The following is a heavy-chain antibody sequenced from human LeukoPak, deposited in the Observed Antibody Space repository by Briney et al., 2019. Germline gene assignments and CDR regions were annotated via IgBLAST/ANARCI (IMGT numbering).Heavy chain of an antibody. Sequence: GGSLRLSWAASGFTFSNYWMHWVRQAPGKGLVWVSRINSDGSSTSYADSMKGRFTISRDNAEKTLYLQMNSLRAEDTAVYYCARASGTDSSGYVEIDFWGKGTLVTVSS. CDR2: INSDGSST. J-gene: IGHJ4*02. D-gene: IGHD3-22*01. CDR1: GFTFSNYW. CDR3: ARASGTDSSGYVEIDF. V-gene: IGHV3-74*01.